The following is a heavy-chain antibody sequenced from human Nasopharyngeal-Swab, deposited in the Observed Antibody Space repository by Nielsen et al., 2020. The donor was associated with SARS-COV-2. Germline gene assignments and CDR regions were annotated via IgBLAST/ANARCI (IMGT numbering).Heavy chain of an antibody. CDR3: ARGRLPAMVRNWYFDL. D-gene: IGHD5-18*01. J-gene: IGHJ2*01. CDR1: GFTFSSFW. V-gene: IGHV3-21*01. Sequence: GSLRLSCAASGFTFSSFWMNWVRQAPGKGLEWVSSISSSSSFIYYADSVKGRFTISRDNAKNSLNLQMNSLRAEDTAVYYCARGRLPAMVRNWYFDLWGRGTLVTVSS. CDR2: ISSSSSFI.